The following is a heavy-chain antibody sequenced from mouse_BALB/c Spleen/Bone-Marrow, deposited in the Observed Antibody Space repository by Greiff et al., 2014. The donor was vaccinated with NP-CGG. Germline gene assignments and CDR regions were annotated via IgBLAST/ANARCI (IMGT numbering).Heavy chain of an antibody. V-gene: IGHV14-3*02. CDR2: IDPANGNT. J-gene: IGHJ4*01. CDR3: ARNGYYVYYYAMDY. CDR1: GFNIKDTY. Sequence: VQLQQPGAELVKPGASVKLSCTASGFNIKDTYMHWVKQRPEQGLEWIGRIDPANGNTKYDPKFQGKATITADTSSNTAYLQLSSPTSEDTAVYYCARNGYYVYYYAMDYWGQGTSVTVSS. D-gene: IGHD2-3*01.